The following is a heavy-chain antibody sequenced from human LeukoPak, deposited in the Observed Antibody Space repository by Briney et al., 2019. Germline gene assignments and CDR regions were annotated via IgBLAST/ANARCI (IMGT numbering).Heavy chain of an antibody. CDR2: ISGSGGRT. D-gene: IGHD6-13*01. CDR1: KFTFSSYA. CDR3: AKVPSSSWSLTPDYFDY. J-gene: IGHJ4*02. V-gene: IGHV3-23*01. Sequence: PGGSLRLSCAASKFTFSSYAVSWVRQAPGKGPEWVSGISGSGGRTYYADSVKGRFTISRDNSKNTLYLQMNSLRAEDTAVYYCAKVPSSSWSLTPDYFDYWGQGTLVTVSS.